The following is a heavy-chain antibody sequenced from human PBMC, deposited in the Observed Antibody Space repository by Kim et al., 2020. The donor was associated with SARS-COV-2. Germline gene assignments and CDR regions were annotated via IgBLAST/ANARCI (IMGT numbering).Heavy chain of an antibody. J-gene: IGHJ5*02. D-gene: IGHD6-6*01. CDR3: ARRVEYSSSFPFDP. V-gene: IGHV5-51*01. Sequence: SPSFQGQVTISADKSISTAYLQWSSLKASDTAMYYCARRVEYSSSFPFDPWGQGTLVTVSS.